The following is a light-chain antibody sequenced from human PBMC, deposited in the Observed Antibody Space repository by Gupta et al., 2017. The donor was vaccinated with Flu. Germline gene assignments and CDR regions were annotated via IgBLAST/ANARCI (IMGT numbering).Light chain of an antibody. CDR3: CSYAGRSTTHFV. J-gene: IGLJ1*01. CDR2: DVS. CDR1: SSDVSGYTS. Sequence: QSALTQPRSVSGSPGQSVTISCTGLSSDVSGYTSVSWCQHHPGKAPKLIIYDVSNRPSGVPNRFSCSKSGDTASLTISGLQAEDEAEYYCCSYAGRSTTHFVFGGGTKVTVL. V-gene: IGLV2-11*01.